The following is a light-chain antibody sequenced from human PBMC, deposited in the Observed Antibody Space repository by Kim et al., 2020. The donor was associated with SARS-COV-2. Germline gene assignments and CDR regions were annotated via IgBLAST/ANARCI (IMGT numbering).Light chain of an antibody. CDR1: QTISND. V-gene: IGKV1-39*01. CDR3: QHSYRFPYT. CDR2: AAS. Sequence: SASVGDRVTIACRASQTISNDLNWYQQKPGKAPKLLIYAASILQGGVPSRFSGRGYGTDFTLTISSLQPEDFATYYCQHSYRFPYTLGQGTKLEI. J-gene: IGKJ2*01.